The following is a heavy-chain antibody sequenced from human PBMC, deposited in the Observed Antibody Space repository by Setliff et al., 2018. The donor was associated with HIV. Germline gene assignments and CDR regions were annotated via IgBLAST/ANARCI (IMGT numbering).Heavy chain of an antibody. CDR3: AKCGGVTCYSASWYFDY. Sequence: GGSLRLSCAASGFTFSTYGMQWVRQAPGKGLEWVAFIRYDGSNQYYADSVKGRFTISRDNSKNTLYLQMNSLRAEDTAVYYCAKCGGVTCYSASWYFDYWGQGTLVTVTS. CDR2: IRYDGSNQ. CDR1: GFTFSTYG. J-gene: IGHJ4*02. D-gene: IGHD2-15*01. V-gene: IGHV3-30*02.